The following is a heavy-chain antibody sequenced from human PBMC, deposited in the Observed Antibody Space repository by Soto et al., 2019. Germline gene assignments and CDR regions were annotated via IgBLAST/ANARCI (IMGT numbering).Heavy chain of an antibody. CDR1: GYTFTSYD. CDR2: NPNSGNT. J-gene: IGHJ6*02. Sequence: GASVKVSCKASGYTFTSYDIGWVRQATGQGLEWMNPNSGNTGYAQKFQGRVTMTSHTSIGTAYMELSSLRSEDTAVYYCARIPSYDTSGPLDYYYGMDVWGQGTTVTVSS. D-gene: IGHD3-22*01. CDR3: ARIPSYDTSGPLDYYYGMDV. V-gene: IGHV1-8*01.